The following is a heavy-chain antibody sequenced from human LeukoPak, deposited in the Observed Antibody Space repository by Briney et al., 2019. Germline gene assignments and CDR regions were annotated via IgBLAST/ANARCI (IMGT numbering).Heavy chain of an antibody. V-gene: IGHV3-30*02. J-gene: IGHJ4*02. CDR1: GFTFSSYG. CDR3: AKDFEYFDWLCDFDY. D-gene: IGHD3-9*01. CDR2: IRYDGSNK. Sequence: PGGSLRLSCAASGFTFSSYGMHWVRQAPGKGLEWVAFIRYDGSNKYYADSVKGRFTISRDNSKNTLYLQMNSLRAEDTAVYYCAKDFEYFDWLCDFDYWGKGTLVTVSS.